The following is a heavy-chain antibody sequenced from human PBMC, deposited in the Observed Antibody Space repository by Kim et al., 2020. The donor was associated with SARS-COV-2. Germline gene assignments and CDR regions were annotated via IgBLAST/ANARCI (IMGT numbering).Heavy chain of an antibody. J-gene: IGHJ4*02. CDR2: INHSGST. Sequence: SETLSLTCAVYGGSFSGYYWSWIRQPPGKGLEWIGEINHSGSTNYNPSLKSRVTISVDTSKNQFSLKLSSVTAADTAVYYCARGPDIVVVPAAPNFDYWGQGTLVTVSS. CDR3: ARGPDIVVVPAAPNFDY. CDR1: GGSFSGYY. D-gene: IGHD2-2*01. V-gene: IGHV4-34*01.